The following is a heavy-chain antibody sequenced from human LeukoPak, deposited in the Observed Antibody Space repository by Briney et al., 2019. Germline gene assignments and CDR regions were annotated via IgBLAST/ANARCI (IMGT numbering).Heavy chain of an antibody. V-gene: IGHV2-5*02. CDR2: IYWDDAK. J-gene: IGHJ4*02. D-gene: IGHD6-6*01. Sequence: SGPTLVNPTQTLTLTCTFSGFSLSTSGVGVGWIRQPPGKALEWLALIYWDDAKRYSPSLKSRLTITKDTSKNQVVLTMTNMDPVDTATYYCVQSGMGSIAARQHYFDYWGQGTLVTVSS. CDR3: VQSGMGSIAARQHYFDY. CDR1: GFSLSTSGVG.